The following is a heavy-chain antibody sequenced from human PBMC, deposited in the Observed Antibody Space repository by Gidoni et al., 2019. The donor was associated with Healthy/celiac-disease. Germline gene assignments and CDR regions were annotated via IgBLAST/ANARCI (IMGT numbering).Heavy chain of an antibody. CDR2: IYPGDSDT. J-gene: IGHJ4*02. D-gene: IGHD4-17*01. V-gene: IGHV5-51*01. CDR1: GSSFTSYW. Sequence: EVQLVQSGAEVKKPGESRKLYCKGSGSSFTSYWIGWVRQMPGKGLEWMGIIYPGDSDTRYSPSFQGQVTISADKSISTAYLQWSSLKASDTAMYYCARQTDYGGNLVDYWGQGTLVTVSS. CDR3: ARQTDYGGNLVDY.